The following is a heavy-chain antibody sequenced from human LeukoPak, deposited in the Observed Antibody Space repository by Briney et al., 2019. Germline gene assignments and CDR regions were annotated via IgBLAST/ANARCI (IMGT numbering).Heavy chain of an antibody. D-gene: IGHD6-19*01. J-gene: IGHJ4*02. CDR2: IYHSGST. V-gene: IGHV4-38-2*01. Sequence: SETLSLTCAVSGYSISSGYYWGWIRQPPGKGLEWIGSIYHSGSTYYNPSLKSRVTISVDTSKNQFSLKLSSVTAADTAVCYCARVGLAVADYWGQGTLVTVSS. CDR3: ARVGLAVADY. CDR1: GYSISSGYY.